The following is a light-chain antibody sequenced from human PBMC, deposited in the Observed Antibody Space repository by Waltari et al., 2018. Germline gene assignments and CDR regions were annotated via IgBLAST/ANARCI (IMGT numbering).Light chain of an antibody. CDR3: QSYDISLSGFWV. CDR1: NSNIGAGYD. Sequence: QSVLTQPPSVSGAPGQRVTVPCTGTNSNIGAGYDVHWYQQFPGKAPKLLIYGSANRPSGVPNRFSGSKSGTSASLAITGLQTEDEADYYCQSYDISLSGFWVFGGGTKLTVL. J-gene: IGLJ3*02. V-gene: IGLV1-40*01. CDR2: GSA.